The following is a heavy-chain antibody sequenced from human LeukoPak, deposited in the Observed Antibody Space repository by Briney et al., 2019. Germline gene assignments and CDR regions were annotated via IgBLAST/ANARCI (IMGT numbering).Heavy chain of an antibody. Sequence: ASVKVSCKASGYTFTGYYMHWVQQAPGQGLEWMGWINPNSGGTNYAQKFQGWVTMTRDTSISTAYMELSRLRSDDTAVYYCARDLTYYYDSSGYYPGGWFDPWGQGTLVTVSS. J-gene: IGHJ5*02. CDR1: GYTFTGYY. CDR3: ARDLTYYYDSSGYYPGGWFDP. D-gene: IGHD3-22*01. V-gene: IGHV1-2*04. CDR2: INPNSGGT.